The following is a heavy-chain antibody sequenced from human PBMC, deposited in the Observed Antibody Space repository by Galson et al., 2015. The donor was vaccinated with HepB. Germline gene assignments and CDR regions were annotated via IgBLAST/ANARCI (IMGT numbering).Heavy chain of an antibody. D-gene: IGHD3-22*01. CDR1: GGTFISYA. CDR3: TRDSRATYYYDSRGFHRWFDP. CDR2: TIPVFGTS. Sequence: SCKASGGTFISYAFSWVRQAPGQGLEWMGGTIPVFGTSDYAQKFRGRLTITADKSTTTVYMELSSLRSEDTAIYYCTRDSRATYYYDSRGFHRWFDPWGQGTLVTVSS. V-gene: IGHV1-69*06. J-gene: IGHJ5*02.